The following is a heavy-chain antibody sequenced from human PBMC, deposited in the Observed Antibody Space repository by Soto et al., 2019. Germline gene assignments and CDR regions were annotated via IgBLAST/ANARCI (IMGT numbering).Heavy chain of an antibody. CDR1: GGSISSSSYY. CDR3: ARLRGGCVMGDFDY. V-gene: IGHV4-39*01. Sequence: QLQLQESGPGLVKPSETLSLTCTVSGGSISSSSYYWGWIRQPPGKGLEWIGSIYYSGSTYYNPSLKSRVTISVDTSKNQFSLKLSSVTAADTAVYYCARLRGGCVMGDFDYWGQGTLVTVSS. CDR2: IYYSGST. D-gene: IGHD1-26*01. J-gene: IGHJ4*02.